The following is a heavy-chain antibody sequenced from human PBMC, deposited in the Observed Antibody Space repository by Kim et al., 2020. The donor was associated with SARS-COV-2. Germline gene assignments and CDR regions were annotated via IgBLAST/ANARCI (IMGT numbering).Heavy chain of an antibody. CDR3: ARAPYKH. Sequence: ASVKVSCKASGYTFTKSAMSWVRQSPGQRLEWVGWINTETGKPTYVQDFTGRFVFSLDTSVNTAYLQISSLQPEDTGVYYCARAPYKHWGQGTLVTVSS. J-gene: IGHJ4*02. CDR2: INTETGKP. V-gene: IGHV7-4-1*02. CDR1: GYTFTKSA. D-gene: IGHD3-10*01.